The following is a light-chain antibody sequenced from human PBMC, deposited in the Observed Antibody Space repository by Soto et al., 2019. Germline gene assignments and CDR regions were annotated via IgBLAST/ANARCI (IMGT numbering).Light chain of an antibody. CDR3: QHYNSYSEA. Sequence: DIQMTQSPSTLSGSVGDRVTITCRASQTISSWLAWYQQKPGKAPKLLIYKASTLKSGVPSRFSGSGSGTEFTLTISILQPDDFATYYCQHYNSYSEAFCQGTKVDLK. J-gene: IGKJ1*01. CDR1: QTISSW. V-gene: IGKV1-5*03. CDR2: KAS.